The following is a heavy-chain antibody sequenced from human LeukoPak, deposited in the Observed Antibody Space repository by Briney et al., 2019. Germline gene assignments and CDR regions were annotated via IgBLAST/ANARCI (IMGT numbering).Heavy chain of an antibody. Sequence: GGSLRLSCAASGFTFSSYWMHWVRQAPGKGLVWVSRINSDGSSTSYADPVKGRFTISRDNAKSTLYLQMNSLRAEDTAVYYCARAHYDFWSGSYFDYWGQGTLVTVSS. J-gene: IGHJ4*02. V-gene: IGHV3-74*01. CDR2: INSDGSST. D-gene: IGHD3-3*01. CDR3: ARAHYDFWSGSYFDY. CDR1: GFTFSSYW.